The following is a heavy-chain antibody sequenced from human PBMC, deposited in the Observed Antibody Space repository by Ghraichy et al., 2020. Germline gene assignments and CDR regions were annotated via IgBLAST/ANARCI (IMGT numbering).Heavy chain of an antibody. J-gene: IGHJ6*03. CDR3: AKDGLGSDIYYFYYMDV. Sequence: GGSLRLSCTASGFTFGSYAISWVRQAPGRGLEWVSTISGSASVTKYADSVKGRFTVSRDNSRNTLSLHMTSLRVEDTAVYFCAKDGLGSDIYYFYYMDVWGRGTTVTVSS. V-gene: IGHV3-23*01. D-gene: IGHD3-10*01. CDR1: GFTFGSYA. CDR2: ISGSASVT.